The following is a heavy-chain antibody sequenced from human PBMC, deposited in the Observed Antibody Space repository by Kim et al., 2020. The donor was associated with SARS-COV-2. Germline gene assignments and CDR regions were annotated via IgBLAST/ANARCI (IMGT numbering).Heavy chain of an antibody. CDR2: IYYSGST. CDR1: CGSISSTYY. Sequence: SETLSLTCTVSCGSISSTYYWGWIRQPPGKGLEWIGSIYYSGSTYYNPSLKSRVTISVDTSKNQFSLKLSSVTAADTAVYYCANSAPADYFDYWGQGTLVTVSS. CDR3: ANSAPADYFDY. D-gene: IGHD6-13*01. J-gene: IGHJ4*02. V-gene: IGHV4-39*01.